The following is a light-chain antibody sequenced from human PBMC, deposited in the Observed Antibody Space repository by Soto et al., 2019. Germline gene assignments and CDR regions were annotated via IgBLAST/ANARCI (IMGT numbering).Light chain of an antibody. Sequence: DFPMTQSPSYLSASIGDRVTVSCRASQDISDHVAWYQQKPGKPPKLLIYSASTLYSGVPSRFSGSGSGTNFTLTIGSVQPEDFATYYCQKLVSSPWTFGQGTKVDI. V-gene: IGKV1-27*01. CDR3: QKLVSSPWT. CDR2: SAS. J-gene: IGKJ1*01. CDR1: QDISDH.